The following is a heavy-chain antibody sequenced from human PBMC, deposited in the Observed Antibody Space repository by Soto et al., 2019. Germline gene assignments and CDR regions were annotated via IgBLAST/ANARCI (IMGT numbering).Heavy chain of an antibody. CDR3: ARGTLDGPLPYFDY. J-gene: IGHJ4*02. CDR2: IYYSGST. D-gene: IGHD2-15*01. Sequence: EPLCHRYTVAYGTIGSYGWSWIRQPPGKGLEWIGYIYYSGSTNYNPSLKSRVTISVDTSKNQFSLKLSSVTAADTAVYYCARGTLDGPLPYFDYWGQGTLVTVSS. CDR1: YGTIGSYG. V-gene: IGHV4-59*01.